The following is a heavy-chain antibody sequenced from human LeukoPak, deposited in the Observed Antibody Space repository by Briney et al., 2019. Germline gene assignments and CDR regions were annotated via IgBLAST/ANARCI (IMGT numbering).Heavy chain of an antibody. CDR3: VRGQAMADF. CDR1: GFSFDIYA. J-gene: IGHJ4*02. CDR2: ITGSGDTI. V-gene: IGHV3-23*01. Sequence: PGGSLRLSCAASGFSFDIYALSWIRQAPGKGLEWVSAITGSGDTIYHAESLKGRFSISRDNSKNTLYLHMNNLRADDTAVYYCVRGQAMADFWGQGTLVTVSS. D-gene: IGHD3-3*01.